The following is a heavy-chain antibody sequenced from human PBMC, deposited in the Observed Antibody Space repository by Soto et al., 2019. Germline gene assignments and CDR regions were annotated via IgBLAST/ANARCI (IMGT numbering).Heavy chain of an antibody. V-gene: IGHV1-18*01. D-gene: IGHD5-18*01. CDR1: GYTFTSYG. Sequence: QVQLVQSGAEVKKPGASVKVSCKASGYTFTSYGISWVRQAPGQGLEWMGWISAYSGTTNFAQKLQGRVTMTTDTSTSTAYMELRSLRSDDTAVYYCARVVNPYYSYGYDYWGQGTLVTVSS. CDR3: ARVVNPYYSYGYDY. CDR2: ISAYSGTT. J-gene: IGHJ4*02.